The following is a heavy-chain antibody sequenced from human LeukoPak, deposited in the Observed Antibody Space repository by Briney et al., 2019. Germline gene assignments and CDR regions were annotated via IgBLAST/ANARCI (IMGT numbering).Heavy chain of an antibody. CDR2: IKPDGSER. V-gene: IGHV3-7*01. Sequence: GGSLRLXCAASGLTFSGYWMSWVRQAPGKGLEWVANIKPDGSERYYVDSVKGRFTVSRDNAKNSLYLQMNSLRAGDTSIYYCASGNWNDRAFDIWGQGTMVTVSS. CDR3: ASGNWNDRAFDI. D-gene: IGHD1-20*01. J-gene: IGHJ3*02. CDR1: GLTFSGYW.